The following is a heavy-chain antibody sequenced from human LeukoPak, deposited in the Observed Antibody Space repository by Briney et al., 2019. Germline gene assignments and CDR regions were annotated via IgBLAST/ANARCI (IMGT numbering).Heavy chain of an antibody. J-gene: IGHJ4*02. CDR3: ARHRYDSSGYTY. Sequence: GGSLRLSCAASGFTFSSYSMNWVRQAPGKGLEWVSSISSSSSYIYYADSVKGRFTISRNNAKNSLYLQMNSLRAEDTAVYYCARHRYDSSGYTYWGQGTLVTVSS. CDR1: GFTFSSYS. CDR2: ISSSSSYI. V-gene: IGHV3-21*01. D-gene: IGHD3-22*01.